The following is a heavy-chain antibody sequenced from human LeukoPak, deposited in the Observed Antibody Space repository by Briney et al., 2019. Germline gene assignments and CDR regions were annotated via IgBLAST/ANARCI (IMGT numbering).Heavy chain of an antibody. V-gene: IGHV3-49*03. J-gene: IGHJ3*02. Sequence: GGSLLLSCTASGFTFGDYAMSWFRPAPGKGLEWVGFIRSKAYGGTTEYAASVKGRFTISRDDSKSIAYLQMNSLKTEDTAVYYCTLTHYYDSSGYLPFDAFDIWGQGTMVTVSS. D-gene: IGHD3-22*01. CDR3: TLTHYYDSSGYLPFDAFDI. CDR2: IRSKAYGGTT. CDR1: GFTFGDYA.